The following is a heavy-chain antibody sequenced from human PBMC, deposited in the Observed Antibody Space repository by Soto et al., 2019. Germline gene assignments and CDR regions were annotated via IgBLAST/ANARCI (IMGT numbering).Heavy chain of an antibody. CDR2: LSPKSGGT. J-gene: IGHJ4*02. CDR1: GYTFSYFY. Sequence: ASVKVSCKASGYTFSYFYIHWVRLAPGQGLEWMGWLSPKSGGTSHAPKFQGRVTMTRDTSTSTVYMELRSLTSDDRAIYFCARRDTSESFDYWGQGTPVTVSS. V-gene: IGHV1-2*02. CDR3: ARRDTSESFDY.